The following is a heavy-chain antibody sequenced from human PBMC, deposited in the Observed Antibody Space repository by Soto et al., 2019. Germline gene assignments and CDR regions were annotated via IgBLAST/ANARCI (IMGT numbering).Heavy chain of an antibody. J-gene: IGHJ4*02. CDR1: GFTVSSNY. CDR3: ARDRRGLLDFDY. Sequence: GGSLRLSCAASGFTVSSNYMSWVRQAPGKGLEWVSVIYSGGSTYYADSVKGRFTISRDNSKNTLYLQMNSLRAEDTAVYYCARDRRGLLDFDYWGQGTLVTVSS. V-gene: IGHV3-53*01. D-gene: IGHD3-10*01. CDR2: IYSGGST.